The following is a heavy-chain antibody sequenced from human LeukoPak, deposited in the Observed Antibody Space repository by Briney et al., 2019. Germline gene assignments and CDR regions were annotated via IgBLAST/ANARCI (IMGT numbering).Heavy chain of an antibody. CDR2: INHSGST. CDR3: ARAREEQLDFDY. V-gene: IGHV4-34*01. J-gene: IGHJ4*02. D-gene: IGHD6-13*01. CDR1: GGSFSGYY. Sequence: PSETLSLTCAVYGGSFSGYYWSWIRQPPGKGLEWIGEINHSGSTNYNPSLKSRVTISVDTSKNQFSLKLSSVTAADTAVYYCARAREEQLDFDYWGQGTLVTVSS.